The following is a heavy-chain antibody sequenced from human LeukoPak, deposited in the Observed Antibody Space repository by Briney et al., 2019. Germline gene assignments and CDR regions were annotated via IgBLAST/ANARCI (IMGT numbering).Heavy chain of an antibody. CDR1: GGCFSGYY. CDR3: ARSPYYYDSSKWFDP. J-gene: IGHJ5*02. CDR2: INHSGST. D-gene: IGHD3-22*01. V-gene: IGHV4-34*01. Sequence: SETLSLTCAVYGGCFSGYYWSRIRQPPGKGLEWIGEINHSGSTNYNPSLKSRVTISVDTSKNQFSLKLSSVTAADTAVYYCARSPYYYDSSKWFDPWGQGTLVTVSS.